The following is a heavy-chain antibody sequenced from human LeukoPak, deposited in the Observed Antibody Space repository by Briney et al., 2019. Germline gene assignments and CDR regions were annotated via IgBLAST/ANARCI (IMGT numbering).Heavy chain of an antibody. V-gene: IGHV5-51*01. J-gene: IGHJ4*02. D-gene: IGHD6-13*01. CDR2: IYPDESDT. Sequence: GESLKISCKSSGYCFTNYWIGWVRQMPGKGLEWMGIIYPDESDTRYSPSFQGRVTISVDKSISTAYLQWSGLKASDTAMYYCAKLGAYSSSWYGFVDYWGQGTLVTVSS. CDR3: AKLGAYSSSWYGFVDY. CDR1: GYCFTNYW.